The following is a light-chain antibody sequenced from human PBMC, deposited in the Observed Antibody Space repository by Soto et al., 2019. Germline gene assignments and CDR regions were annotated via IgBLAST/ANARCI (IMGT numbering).Light chain of an antibody. V-gene: IGKV1-5*03. Sequence: DIQMTQSPSTLSASVGDRVTITCRASQSISSWLAWYQQKPGKAPKLLIYKASILESGVPSRFSGSGSGTEFTLTISSLQPDDFATYYCQQYNSYSRYTFGQGTKRQIK. CDR3: QQYNSYSRYT. CDR1: QSISSW. J-gene: IGKJ2*01. CDR2: KAS.